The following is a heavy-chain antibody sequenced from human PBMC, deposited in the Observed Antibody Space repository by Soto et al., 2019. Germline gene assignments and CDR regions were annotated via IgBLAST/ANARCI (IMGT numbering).Heavy chain of an antibody. CDR3: AKDRGYCTNGVCYRGGAYCGGDCYPRY. D-gene: IGHD2-8*01. CDR2: ISYDGSNK. Sequence: SLRLSCAASGFTFSSYGMHWVRQAPGKGLEWVAVISYDGSNKYYADSVKGRFTISRDNSKNTLYLQMNSLRAEDTAVYYCAKDRGYCTNGVCYRGGAYCGGDCYPRYWGQGTLVTVSS. CDR1: GFTFSSYG. J-gene: IGHJ4*02. V-gene: IGHV3-30*18.